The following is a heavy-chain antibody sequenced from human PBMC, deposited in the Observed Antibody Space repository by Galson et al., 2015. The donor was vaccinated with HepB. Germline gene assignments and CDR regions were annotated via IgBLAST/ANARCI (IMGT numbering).Heavy chain of an antibody. J-gene: IGHJ4*02. D-gene: IGHD6-13*01. CDR1: GFTFSSYG. V-gene: IGHV3-33*01. Sequence: SLRLSCAASGFTFSSYGMHWVRQAPGKGLEWVAVIWYDGSNKYYADSVKGRFTISRDNSKNTLYLQMNSLRAEDTAVYYCARDRAARETFYFDYWGQGTLVTVSS. CDR2: IWYDGSNK. CDR3: ARDRAARETFYFDY.